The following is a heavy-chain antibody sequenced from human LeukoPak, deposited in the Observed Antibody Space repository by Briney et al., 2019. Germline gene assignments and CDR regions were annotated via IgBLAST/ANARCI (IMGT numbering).Heavy chain of an antibody. J-gene: IGHJ4*02. CDR1: GYSLRSGYH. CDR3: ARSELNDYSRF. Sequence: SETLSLTCTVSGYSLRSGYHWAWFRQPPGKGLEWIESVSQSGSTYDNPSLKSRVTMSMDTSKNQFSVKMRAVTAADTAVYYCARSELNDYSRFWGQGILVAVSS. V-gene: IGHV4-38-2*02. CDR2: VSQSGST. D-gene: IGHD4-11*01.